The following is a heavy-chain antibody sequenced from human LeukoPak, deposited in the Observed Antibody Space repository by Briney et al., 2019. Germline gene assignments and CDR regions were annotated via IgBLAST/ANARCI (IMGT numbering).Heavy chain of an antibody. CDR2: INSDGSST. D-gene: IGHD6-13*01. CDR3: ASSESSSWYWGFDY. CDR1: GFTFSSYW. J-gene: IGHJ4*02. V-gene: IGHV3-74*01. Sequence: GGSLRLSCAASGFTFSSYWMHWVRQAPGKGRVWVSRINSDGSSTSYAASVKGRFTISRDNAKNTLYLQMNSLRADDTAVYYCASSESSSWYWGFDYWGQGTLVTVSS.